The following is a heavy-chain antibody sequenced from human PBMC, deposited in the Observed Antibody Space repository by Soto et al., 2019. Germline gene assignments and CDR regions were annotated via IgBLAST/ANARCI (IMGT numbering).Heavy chain of an antibody. Sequence: ASVKVSCKASGYTFTSYGITWVRQAPGQGLEWMGWISSYNGNTNYAQKVQGRVTLTTDTSTSTTYMELRSLRSDDTAVYYCARGPRYCSTTTCFSGVTWFDTWGQGTLVTVSS. J-gene: IGHJ5*02. D-gene: IGHD2-2*01. V-gene: IGHV1-18*04. CDR2: ISSYNGNT. CDR1: GYTFTSYG. CDR3: ARGPRYCSTTTCFSGVTWFDT.